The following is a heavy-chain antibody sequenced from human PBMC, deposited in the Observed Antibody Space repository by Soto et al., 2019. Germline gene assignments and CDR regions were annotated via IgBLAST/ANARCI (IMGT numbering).Heavy chain of an antibody. CDR3: AKDLTYYDSSDYYPVDSFDI. D-gene: IGHD3-22*01. CDR1: GFMFSRYA. J-gene: IGHJ3*02. V-gene: IGHV3-23*01. Sequence: PGGSLRLSCAASGFMFSRYALSWVRKAPGKGLEWVSAISGSGGSTYNADSVKGRFTISRDNSKNTLYLHLTSLRAEDTAVYYCAKDLTYYDSSDYYPVDSFDIWGQGTMVTVSS. CDR2: ISGSGGST.